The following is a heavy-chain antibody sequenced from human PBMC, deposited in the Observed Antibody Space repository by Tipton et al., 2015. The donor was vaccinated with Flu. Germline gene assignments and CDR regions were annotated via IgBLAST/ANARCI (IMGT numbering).Heavy chain of an antibody. CDR3: ATSGWRDPRGSFDF. V-gene: IGHV4-61*02. CDR1: GGSVSSASYY. J-gene: IGHJ4*02. D-gene: IGHD5-24*01. CDR2: IYSSGDT. Sequence: LRLSCTVSGGSVSSASYYWNWIRQPAGRGLEWIGRIYSSGDTHYNPSPKSRVTTSVDTSKNQFSLNLRSVTAADTAVYYCATSGWRDPRGSFDFWSQGTLVTVSS.